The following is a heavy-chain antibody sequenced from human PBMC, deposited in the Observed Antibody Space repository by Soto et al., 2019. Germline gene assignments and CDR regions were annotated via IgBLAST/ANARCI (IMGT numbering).Heavy chain of an antibody. CDR2: IWYDGSNK. CDR1: GFTFSSYG. J-gene: IGHJ4*02. CDR3: AREAQKGYYGSRSYTPFDY. V-gene: IGHV3-33*01. D-gene: IGHD3-10*01. Sequence: QVQLVESGGGVVQPGRSLRLSCAASGFTFSSYGMHWVRQDPGKGLEWVAVIWYDGSNKYYADSVKGRFTISRDNSKNTLYLQMNSLRAEDTAVYYCAREAQKGYYGSRSYTPFDYWGQGTLVTVSS.